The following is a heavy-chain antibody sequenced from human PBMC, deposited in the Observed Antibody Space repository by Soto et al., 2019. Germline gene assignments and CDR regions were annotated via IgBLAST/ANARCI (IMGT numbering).Heavy chain of an antibody. Sequence: GGSLRLSCAASGFTFSIYAMSWVRQAPGKGLEWVSAINGNGGTTSYADSVKGRFTISRDNSKNTLHLQMNSLRAEDTAVYYCARAFDYAGSGSHLGNWFDPWGQGTLVTVSS. V-gene: IGHV3-23*01. CDR2: INGNGGTT. CDR3: ARAFDYAGSGSHLGNWFDP. CDR1: GFTFSIYA. J-gene: IGHJ5*02. D-gene: IGHD3-10*01.